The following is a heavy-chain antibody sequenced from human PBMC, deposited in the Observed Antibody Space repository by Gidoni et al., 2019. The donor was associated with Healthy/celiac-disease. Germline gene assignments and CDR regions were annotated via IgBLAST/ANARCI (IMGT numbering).Heavy chain of an antibody. D-gene: IGHD3-3*01. J-gene: IGHJ5*02. CDR2: ISGSGGST. Sequence: EVQLLESGGGLVQPGGSLRLSCAASGFTFSSYAMSWVRQAPGKGLEWVSAISGSGGSTYYADSVKGRFTISRDNSKNTLYLQMNSLRAEDTAVYYCAKFPVLRFLEWLPSTHWFDPWGQGTLVTVSS. CDR1: GFTFSSYA. V-gene: IGHV3-23*01. CDR3: AKFPVLRFLEWLPSTHWFDP.